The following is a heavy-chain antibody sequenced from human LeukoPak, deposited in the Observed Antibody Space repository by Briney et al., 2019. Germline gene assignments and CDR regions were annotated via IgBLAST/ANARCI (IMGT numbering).Heavy chain of an antibody. D-gene: IGHD3-22*01. CDR3: ARDREGYYDSSGEFDY. CDR2: IYYSGST. J-gene: IGHJ4*02. V-gene: IGHV4-59*11. Sequence: SETLSLTCTVSGGSISSHYWSWIRQPPGKGLEWIGYIYYSGSTNHNPSLKSRVTISVDTSKNQFSLKLSSVTAADTAVYYCARDREGYYDSSGEFDYWGQGTLVTVSS. CDR1: GGSISSHY.